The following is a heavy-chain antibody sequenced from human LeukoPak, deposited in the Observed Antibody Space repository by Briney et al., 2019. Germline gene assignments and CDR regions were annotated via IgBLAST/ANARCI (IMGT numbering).Heavy chain of an antibody. CDR2: ISGSGGST. D-gene: IGHD5-12*01. V-gene: IGHV3-23*01. Sequence: PGGSPRLSCAASGFTFSSYAMSWVRQAPGKGLEWVSAISGSGGSTYYADSVKGRFTISRDNSKNTLYLQMNSLRAEDTAVYYCAKVSVATEYFDYWGQGTLVTVSS. J-gene: IGHJ4*02. CDR1: GFTFSSYA. CDR3: AKVSVATEYFDY.